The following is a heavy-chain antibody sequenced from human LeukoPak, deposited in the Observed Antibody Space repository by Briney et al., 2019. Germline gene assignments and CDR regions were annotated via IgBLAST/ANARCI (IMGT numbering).Heavy chain of an antibody. CDR3: ARGVEPLAANTLAY. CDR2: LYSDGNT. V-gene: IGHV3-53*01. CDR1: GFTFSNYW. Sequence: PGGSLRLSCAASGFTFSNYWMHWVRQAPGKGLVWVSVLYSDGNTKYADSVQGRFTISRDNSKNTLYLEMNSLSPDDTAVYYCARGVEPLAANTLAYWGQGTLVTVSS. J-gene: IGHJ4*02. D-gene: IGHD1-14*01.